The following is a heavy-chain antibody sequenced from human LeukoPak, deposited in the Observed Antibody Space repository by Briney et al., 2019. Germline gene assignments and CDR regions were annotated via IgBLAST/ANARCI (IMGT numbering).Heavy chain of an antibody. J-gene: IGHJ3*02. CDR2: IKQDGSEQ. CDR1: GFTFSSYW. D-gene: IGHD4-23*01. Sequence: GGSLRLSCAASGFTFSSYWMSWVRQAPGKGLEWVASIKQDGSEQYYVDSVKGRFTISRDNAKNSLYLQMNSLRAEDTAVYYCARGQDTVVTSRDAFDIWGQGTMVTVSS. CDR3: ARGQDTVVTSRDAFDI. V-gene: IGHV3-7*01.